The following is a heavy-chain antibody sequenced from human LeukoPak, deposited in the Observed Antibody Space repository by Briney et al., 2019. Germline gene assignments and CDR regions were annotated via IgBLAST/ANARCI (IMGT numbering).Heavy chain of an antibody. J-gene: IGHJ4*02. CDR2: INSGGSST. Sequence: PGGSLRLSCAASGFTFSSYWMHWVRQASGKGLVWVSRINSGGSSTSYADSVKGRFTISRDNAKSTLYLQMNSLRAEDTAVYYCARVLDYYDSSGYSYWGQGTLVTVSS. D-gene: IGHD3-22*01. CDR1: GFTFSSYW. V-gene: IGHV3-74*01. CDR3: ARVLDYYDSSGYSY.